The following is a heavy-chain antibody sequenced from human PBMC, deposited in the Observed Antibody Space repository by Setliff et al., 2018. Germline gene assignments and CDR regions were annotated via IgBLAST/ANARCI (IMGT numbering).Heavy chain of an antibody. CDR2: ISPYNGDT. CDR3: AAIVDTDWHKEFQY. J-gene: IGHJ1*01. Sequence: GASVKVSCKTSGYTFNTFGISWVRRAPGQGLDWMGWISPYNGDTKSAQKFQGRVTMTEDTSTNTAYMELSSLRSEDTAVYYCAAIVDTDWHKEFQYWGQGTLVTVSS. CDR1: GYTFNTFG. V-gene: IGHV1-18*01. D-gene: IGHD3-9*01.